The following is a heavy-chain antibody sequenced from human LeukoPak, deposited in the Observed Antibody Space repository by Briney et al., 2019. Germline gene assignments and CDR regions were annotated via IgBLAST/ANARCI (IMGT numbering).Heavy chain of an antibody. Sequence: SETLSLTCSVSGASVSRSDSYWDWIRQPPGKGLGWIGTIYYSGRTYYSPSLKSRVTMSVDTSNNQFSLNLRSVTAADTAVYYCARRRYYDGSGYLEWGQGTLLSVSS. CDR2: IYYSGRT. V-gene: IGHV4-39*01. CDR1: GASVSRSDSY. J-gene: IGHJ1*01. D-gene: IGHD3-22*01. CDR3: ARRRYYDGSGYLE.